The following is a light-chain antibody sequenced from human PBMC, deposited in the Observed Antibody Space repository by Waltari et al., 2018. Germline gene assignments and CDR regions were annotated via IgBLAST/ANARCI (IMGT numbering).Light chain of an antibody. CDR3: QHYSSYPYT. CDR1: QSVSHW. CDR2: KAS. J-gene: IGKJ2*01. Sequence: EIRLTQSPPTLSASVVDRVPITCRASQSVSHWLSWYQEQPGKAPKLLIYKASGLENGVPSRFSGSGSETEFSLTISGLQPDDFATYYCQHYSSYPYTFGQGTRLEIK. V-gene: IGKV1-5*03.